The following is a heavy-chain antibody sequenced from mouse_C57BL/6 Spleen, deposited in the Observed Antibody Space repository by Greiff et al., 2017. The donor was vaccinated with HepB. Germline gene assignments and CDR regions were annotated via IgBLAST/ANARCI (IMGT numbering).Heavy chain of an antibody. CDR2: IYPGDGDT. CDR3: ARGGYGSPGFAY. CDR1: GYAFSSYW. J-gene: IGHJ3*01. Sequence: VKLQESGAELVKPGASVKISCKASGYAFSSYWMNWVKQRPGKGLEWIGQIYPGDGDTNYNGKFKGKATLTADKSSSTAYMQLSSLTSEDSAVYFCARGGYGSPGFAYWGQGTLVTVSA. D-gene: IGHD1-1*01. V-gene: IGHV1-80*01.